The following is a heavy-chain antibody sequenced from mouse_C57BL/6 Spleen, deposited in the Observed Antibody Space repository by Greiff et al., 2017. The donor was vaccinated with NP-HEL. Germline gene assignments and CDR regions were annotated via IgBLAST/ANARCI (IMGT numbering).Heavy chain of an antibody. Sequence: QVHVKQPGAELVKPGASVKLSCKASGYTFTSYWMHWVKQRPGQGLEWIGMIHPNSGSTNYNEKFKSKATLTVDKSSSTAYMQLSSLTSEDSAVYYCARRSPYYYGSSFYAMDYWGQGTSVTVSS. CDR1: GYTFTSYW. J-gene: IGHJ4*01. V-gene: IGHV1-64*01. CDR3: ARRSPYYYGSSFYAMDY. CDR2: IHPNSGST. D-gene: IGHD1-1*01.